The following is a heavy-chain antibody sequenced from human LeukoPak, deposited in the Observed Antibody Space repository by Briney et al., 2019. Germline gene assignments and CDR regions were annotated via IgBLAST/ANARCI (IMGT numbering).Heavy chain of an antibody. CDR1: GFTFDDYG. CDR3: ARGGCSGGSCYYYFDY. D-gene: IGHD2-15*01. V-gene: IGHV3-20*04. CDR2: INWNGGST. J-gene: IGHJ4*02. Sequence: GGSLRLSCAASGFTFDDYGMSWVRQAPGKGLGWVSGINWNGGSTGYADSVKGRFTISRDNSKNSLYLQMNSLRAEDTALYYCARGGCSGGSCYYYFDYWGQGTLVTVSS.